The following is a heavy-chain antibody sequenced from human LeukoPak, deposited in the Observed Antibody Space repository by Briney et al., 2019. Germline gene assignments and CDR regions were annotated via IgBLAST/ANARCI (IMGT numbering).Heavy chain of an antibody. CDR2: IYSGGST. Sequence: GGSLRLSCAASGFTVSSNYMSWVRQAPGKGLEWVSVIYSGGSTYYADSVKGRFTISRDNSKNTLYLQMNSLRAEDTAVYYCASRGGVDYDSFPEFDYWGQGTLVTVSS. D-gene: IGHD3-3*01. V-gene: IGHV3-66*01. J-gene: IGHJ4*02. CDR3: ASRGGVDYDSFPEFDY. CDR1: GFTVSSNY.